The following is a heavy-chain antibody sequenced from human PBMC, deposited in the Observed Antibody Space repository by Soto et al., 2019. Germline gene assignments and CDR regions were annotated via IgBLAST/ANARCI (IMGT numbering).Heavy chain of an antibody. CDR1: GYTFTSYA. Sequence: VQLVQSGAEVKKPGASVKVSCKASGYTFTSYAMHWVRQAPGQRLEWMGWINAGNGNTKYSQKFQGRVTITRDTSASTAYMELSSLRSEDTAVYYCARDPPIYDFWSGNFDYWGQGTLVTVSS. J-gene: IGHJ4*02. V-gene: IGHV1-3*01. D-gene: IGHD3-3*01. CDR2: INAGNGNT. CDR3: ARDPPIYDFWSGNFDY.